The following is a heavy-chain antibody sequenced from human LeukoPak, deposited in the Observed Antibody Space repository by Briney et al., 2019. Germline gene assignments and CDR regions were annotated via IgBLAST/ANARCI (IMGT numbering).Heavy chain of an antibody. Sequence: GGSLRLSCAASGFTVSSTYMSWVRQAPGKGLEWVSLLYSGGGSYYPDSVKGRFTISRDNSKNTLYLQMNSLRAEDTAVYYCARVRSGYYFDYWGQGTLVTVSS. V-gene: IGHV3-66*01. CDR2: LYSGGGS. CDR3: ARVRSGYYFDY. J-gene: IGHJ4*02. D-gene: IGHD2-21*01. CDR1: GFTVSSTY.